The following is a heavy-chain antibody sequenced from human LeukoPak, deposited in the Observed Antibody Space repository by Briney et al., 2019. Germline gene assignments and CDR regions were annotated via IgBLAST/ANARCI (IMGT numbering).Heavy chain of an antibody. D-gene: IGHD1-14*01. Sequence: GSSVKVSCKASGYTFTSYGISWLRQAPGQGLEWMGWISAYNGNTKYTQKLQGRVTMTTDTSTRIAYMEMMSLRSEDTAVYYCARDRLSPGPDGSWFDPWGQGTLVTVSS. CDR3: ARDRLSPGPDGSWFDP. V-gene: IGHV1-18*01. CDR2: ISAYNGNT. J-gene: IGHJ5*02. CDR1: GYTFTSYG.